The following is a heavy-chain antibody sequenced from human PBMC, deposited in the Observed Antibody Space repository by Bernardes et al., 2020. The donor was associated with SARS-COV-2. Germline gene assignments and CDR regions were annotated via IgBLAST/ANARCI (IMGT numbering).Heavy chain of an antibody. CDR1: GFTFSSYW. J-gene: IGHJ3*02. V-gene: IGHV3-74*01. CDR3: ARDAYDAFDI. CDR2: INSDGSST. Sequence: GGSLRLSCAASGFTFSSYWMHWVRQAPGKGLEWVSRINSDGSSTSYADSVKGRFTISRDNAKNTLYLQMNSLRAEDTAVYYCARDAYDAFDIWGQGTMVTVSS.